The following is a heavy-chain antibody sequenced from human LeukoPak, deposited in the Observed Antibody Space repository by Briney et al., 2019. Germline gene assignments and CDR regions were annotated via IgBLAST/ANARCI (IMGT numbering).Heavy chain of an antibody. CDR1: GGSISSSSYY. CDR3: VRHIWKRTLPYGGAFDI. CDR2: IYYGGSA. J-gene: IGHJ3*02. Sequence: PSETLSLTCTVSGGSISSSSYYWGWIRQPPGKGLEWIGNIYYGGSASNPSLKSRVTISVDTSKNQFSLKLSSVTAADTAVYYCVRHIWKRTLPYGGAFDIWGQGTMVTVSS. D-gene: IGHD4-17*01. V-gene: IGHV4-39*01.